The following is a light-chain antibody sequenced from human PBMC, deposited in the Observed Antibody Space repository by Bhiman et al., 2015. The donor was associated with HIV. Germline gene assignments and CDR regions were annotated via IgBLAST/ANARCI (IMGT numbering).Light chain of an antibody. Sequence: QSALTQPASVSGSPGQSITISCTGTSGDVGGFAWFQQHPAKAPKLIIYDVSNRPSGVSNRFSGSKSGNTASLTISGLQAEDEADYYCSSYTTTNTYVFGTGTKVTVL. CDR2: DVS. CDR3: SSYTTTNTYV. J-gene: IGLJ1*01. V-gene: IGLV2-14*03. CDR1: SGDVGG.